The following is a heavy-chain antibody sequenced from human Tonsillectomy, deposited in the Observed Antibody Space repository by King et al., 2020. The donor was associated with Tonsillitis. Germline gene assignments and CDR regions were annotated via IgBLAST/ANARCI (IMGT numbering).Heavy chain of an antibody. Sequence: QLVQSGAVVKKPGASVKVSCKVSGDTLTELSMHWVRQAPGKGLEWMGGFDPEDGERVYAQKFQGRVTMTEDTSTDTAYMELSSLRSEDTAVYYCATVAPITMVRGVIHGIFDYWGQGTLVTVSS. CDR3: ATVAPITMVRGVIHGIFDY. J-gene: IGHJ4*02. V-gene: IGHV1-24*01. CDR1: GDTLTELS. D-gene: IGHD3-10*01. CDR2: FDPEDGER.